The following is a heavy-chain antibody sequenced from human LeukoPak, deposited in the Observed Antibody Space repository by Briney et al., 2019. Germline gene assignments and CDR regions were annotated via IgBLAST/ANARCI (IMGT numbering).Heavy chain of an antibody. CDR3: ARVTEAPYYFDY. CDR1: GFTFSSYR. Sequence: GGSLRLSYAASGFTFSSYRMNWVRQAPGKGLEWVSSISSSSSYIYYADSVKGRFTISRDNAKNSLYLQMNSLRAEDTAVYYCARVTEAPYYFDYWGQGTLVTVSS. J-gene: IGHJ4*02. CDR2: ISSSSSYI. V-gene: IGHV3-21*01.